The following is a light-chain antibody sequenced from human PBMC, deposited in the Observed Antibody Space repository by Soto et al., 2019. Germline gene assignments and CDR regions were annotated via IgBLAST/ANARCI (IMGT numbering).Light chain of an antibody. CDR3: SSYTGTSTYL. CDR2: EVT. J-gene: IGLJ1*01. V-gene: IGLV2-14*01. Sequence: QSALTQPASVSGSLGQSITISCTGTSSDVGAYDYVSWYQQHPGKAPKLMIYEVTNRPSGVSNTFSGSKSGNTAYLTISGLQAEDEADYYCSSYTGTSTYLFGTGTKLTVL. CDR1: SSDVGAYDY.